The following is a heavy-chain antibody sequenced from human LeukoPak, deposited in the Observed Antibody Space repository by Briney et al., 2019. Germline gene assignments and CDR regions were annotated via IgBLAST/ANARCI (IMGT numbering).Heavy chain of an antibody. CDR1: GFTVSSNP. J-gene: IGHJ2*01. V-gene: IGHV3-53*01. Sequence: GGSLRLSCVASGFTVSSNPMSWVRQAPGKGLEWVSVTYSAGRSFFADSVKGRFTVSTDNSKTTLYLQMNSLRAEDTALYYRARTSPTVTTSSDLWGRGTLVTVSS. CDR2: TYSAGRS. CDR3: ARTSPTVTTSSDL. D-gene: IGHD4-17*01.